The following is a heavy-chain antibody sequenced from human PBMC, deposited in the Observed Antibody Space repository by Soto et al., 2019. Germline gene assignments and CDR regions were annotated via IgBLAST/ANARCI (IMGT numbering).Heavy chain of an antibody. Sequence: GGSLRLSCAASGFTFDDYAMHWVRQAPGKGLEWVSGISWNSGSIGYADSVKGRFTISRDNAKNSLYLQMNSLRAEDTALYYCAKDRGRIAAAGDYYFDYWGQGTLVTVSS. J-gene: IGHJ4*02. CDR3: AKDRGRIAAAGDYYFDY. CDR2: ISWNSGSI. CDR1: GFTFDDYA. V-gene: IGHV3-9*01. D-gene: IGHD6-13*01.